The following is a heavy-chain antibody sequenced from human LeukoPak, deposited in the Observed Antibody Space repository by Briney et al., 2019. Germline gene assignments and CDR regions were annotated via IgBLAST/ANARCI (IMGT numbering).Heavy chain of an antibody. CDR2: IYYSGST. V-gene: IGHV4-31*03. D-gene: IGHD2-15*01. J-gene: IGHJ4*02. CDR1: GGSISSGGYY. Sequence: PSETLSLTCTVSGGSISSGGYYWSWNRQHPGKGLEWIGYIYYSGSTYYNPSLKSRVTISVDTSKNQFSLKLSSVTAADTAVYYCARDLLTTLDYWGQGTLVTVSS. CDR3: ARDLLTTLDY.